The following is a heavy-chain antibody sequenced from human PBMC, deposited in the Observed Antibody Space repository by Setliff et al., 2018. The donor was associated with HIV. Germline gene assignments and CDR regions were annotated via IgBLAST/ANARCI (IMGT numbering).Heavy chain of an antibody. Sequence: EPLSLTCAVYGGSFSDYYWSWIRQPPEKGLEWIGEINHSGSTNYNLSLKSRVTISLDTSKNQFSLKLSSVTAADTAVYYCARENGRTNYYYYYGMDVWGQGTTVTVSS. CDR1: GGSFSDYY. CDR3: ARENGRTNYYYYYGMDV. CDR2: INHSGST. J-gene: IGHJ6*02. V-gene: IGHV4-34*01.